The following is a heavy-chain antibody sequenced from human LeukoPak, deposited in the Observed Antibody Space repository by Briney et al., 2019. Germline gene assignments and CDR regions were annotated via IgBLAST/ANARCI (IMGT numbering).Heavy chain of an antibody. J-gene: IGHJ6*02. Sequence: ASVKVSCKASGYAFTSYGSSCYRQAPGQGLEWMGWISAYNGNTNYAQKLQGRVTMTTDTSTSTAYMELRSLRSDDTAGYYCGVDIVATGAYYYYGMDVWGQGTTVTVSS. CDR2: ISAYNGNT. CDR1: GYAFTSYG. CDR3: GVDIVATGAYYYYGMDV. D-gene: IGHD5-12*01. V-gene: IGHV1-18*01.